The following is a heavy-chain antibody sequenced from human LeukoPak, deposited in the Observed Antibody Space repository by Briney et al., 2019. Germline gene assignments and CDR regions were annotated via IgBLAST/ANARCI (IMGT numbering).Heavy chain of an antibody. V-gene: IGHV1-46*01. Sequence: ASVKVSCKTSGYTFTNYLIHWVRQAPGLGHEWMGIINPRRGSTRYAQKFQDRVVVTRDTSTSTVYMELSSLRSDDTAVYYCTREGAAEAKNFDYWGQGTLATVSS. CDR1: GYTFTNYL. CDR3: TREGAAEAKNFDY. D-gene: IGHD6-13*01. J-gene: IGHJ4*02. CDR2: INPRRGST.